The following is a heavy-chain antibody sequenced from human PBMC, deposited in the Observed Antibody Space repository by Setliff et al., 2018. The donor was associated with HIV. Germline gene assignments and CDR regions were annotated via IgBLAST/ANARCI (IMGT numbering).Heavy chain of an antibody. CDR3: ARLGRGTYYYDSSGYLYAFDI. J-gene: IGHJ3*02. Sequence: SETLSLTCAVHGGTFSGFYWSWIRQPPGKGLEWIGYIYYSGSTNYNPSLKSRVTISVDTSKNQFSLKLSSVTAADTAVYYCARLGRGTYYYDSSGYLYAFDIWGQGTMVTVSS. CDR1: GGTFSGFY. D-gene: IGHD3-22*01. V-gene: IGHV4-59*08. CDR2: IYYSGST.